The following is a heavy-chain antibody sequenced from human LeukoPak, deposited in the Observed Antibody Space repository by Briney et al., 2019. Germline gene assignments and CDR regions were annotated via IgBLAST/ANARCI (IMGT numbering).Heavy chain of an antibody. Sequence: PSETLSLTCAVYGGSFSGYYWSWIRQPPGKGLEWIGSIYYSGSTYYNPSLKSRVTISVDTSKNQFSLKLSSVTATDTAVYYCARTPSTYDILTGSHYWGQGTLVTVSS. CDR2: IYYSGST. D-gene: IGHD3-9*01. CDR3: ARTPSTYDILTGSHY. CDR1: GGSFSGYY. J-gene: IGHJ4*02. V-gene: IGHV4-34*01.